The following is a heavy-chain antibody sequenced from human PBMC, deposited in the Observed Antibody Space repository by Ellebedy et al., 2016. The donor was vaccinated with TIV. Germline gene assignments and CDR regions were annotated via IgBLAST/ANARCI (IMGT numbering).Heavy chain of an antibody. D-gene: IGHD5-24*01. V-gene: IGHV3-48*02. CDR1: GFTLSDYN. Sequence: GGSLRLXXAASGFTLSDYNMNWVRQAPGKGLEWVSFISSSGTTIFYADSVKGRFTISRDNAKNSLYLQMNSLRDEDTAVYYCAREWRPWGQGTLVTVSS. CDR3: AREWRP. J-gene: IGHJ5*02. CDR2: ISSSGTTI.